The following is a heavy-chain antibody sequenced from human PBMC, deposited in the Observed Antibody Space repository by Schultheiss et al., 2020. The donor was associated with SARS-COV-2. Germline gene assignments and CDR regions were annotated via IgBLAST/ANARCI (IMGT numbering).Heavy chain of an antibody. CDR3: ARAVTTFLDY. CDR2: ISYDGSNK. J-gene: IGHJ4*02. CDR1: GLTFSSYA. V-gene: IGHV3-30-3*01. Sequence: GESLKISCAASGLTFSSYAMHWVRQAPGKGLEWVAVISYDGSNKYYADSVKGRFTISRDNSKNTLYLQMNSLRAEDTAVYYCARAVTTFLDYWGQGTLVTVSS. D-gene: IGHD4-17*01.